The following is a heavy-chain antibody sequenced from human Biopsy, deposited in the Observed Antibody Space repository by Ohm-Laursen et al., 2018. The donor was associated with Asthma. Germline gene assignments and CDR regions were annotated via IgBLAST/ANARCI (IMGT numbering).Heavy chain of an antibody. V-gene: IGHV3-30*18. D-gene: IGHD1-26*01. J-gene: IGHJ4*02. CDR2: MSCEESVQ. CDR3: PKDVFPGWEVRRGPDY. CDR1: GFTFKAYG. Sequence: SLRLSCTASGFTFKAYGIHWVRQAPGKGLEWVAVMSCEESVQYFADSVKVRFTFSRDNSKNTLYLQMNSLRAEDTAVYYCPKDVFPGWEVRRGPDYWGQGTLVTVSA.